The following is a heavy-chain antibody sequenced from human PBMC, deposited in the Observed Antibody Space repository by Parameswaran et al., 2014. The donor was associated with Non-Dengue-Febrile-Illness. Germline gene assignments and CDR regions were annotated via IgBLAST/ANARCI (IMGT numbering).Heavy chain of an antibody. J-gene: IGHJ4*02. D-gene: IGHD6-13*01. Sequence: RWIRQPPGKGLEWVSYISSSGSTIYYADSVKGRFTISRDNAKNSLYLQMNSLRAEDTAVYYCARLVNAGSSWPLGYWGQGTLVTVSS. V-gene: IGHV3-11*01. CDR3: ARLVNAGSSWPLGY. CDR2: ISSSGSTI.